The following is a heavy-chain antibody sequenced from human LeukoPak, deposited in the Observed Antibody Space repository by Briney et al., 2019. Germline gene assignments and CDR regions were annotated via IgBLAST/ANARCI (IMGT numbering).Heavy chain of an antibody. Sequence: GGSVRLSCAASGFTLSSYSMNWVRQAPAKGLEGVSSISSSSSYIYYADSVKGRFTISRDNAKNSLYLQMNSLRAEDTAVYYCARVSIVGATTGFDYWGQGTLVTVSS. D-gene: IGHD1-26*01. CDR2: ISSSSSYI. CDR3: ARVSIVGATTGFDY. J-gene: IGHJ4*02. V-gene: IGHV3-21*01. CDR1: GFTLSSYS.